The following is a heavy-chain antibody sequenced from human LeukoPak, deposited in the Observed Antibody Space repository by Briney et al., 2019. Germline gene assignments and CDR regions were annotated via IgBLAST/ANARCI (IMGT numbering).Heavy chain of an antibody. CDR1: GFTVSSNY. J-gene: IGHJ3*02. CDR3: ARDTTATGSWYDAFDI. D-gene: IGHD6-13*01. V-gene: IGHV3-66*01. Sequence: GGSLRLSCAASGFTVSSNYMSWVRQAPGKGLEWVSVIYSGGSTYYADSVKGRFTISRDNSKNTLYLQMNSLRAEDTAMYFCARDTTATGSWYDAFDIWGQRTVVTVSS. CDR2: IYSGGST.